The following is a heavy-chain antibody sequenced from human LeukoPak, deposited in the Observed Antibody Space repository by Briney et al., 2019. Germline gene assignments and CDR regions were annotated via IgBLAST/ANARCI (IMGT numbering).Heavy chain of an antibody. V-gene: IGHV4-59*01. CDR1: GGSISSYY. Sequence: SETLSLTCTVSGGSISSYYWSWIRQPPGKGLEWIGYVYYSGSTNYNPSLKSRVTISVDTSKNQFSLKLSSVTAADTAVYYCARDHEYSYGYNYYYYYMDVWGKGTTVTVSS. J-gene: IGHJ6*03. CDR2: VYYSGST. CDR3: ARDHEYSYGYNYYYYYMDV. D-gene: IGHD5-18*01.